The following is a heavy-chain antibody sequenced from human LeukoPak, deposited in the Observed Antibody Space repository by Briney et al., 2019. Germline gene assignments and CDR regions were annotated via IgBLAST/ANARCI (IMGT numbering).Heavy chain of an antibody. D-gene: IGHD3-22*01. CDR1: GFTFSSYA. J-gene: IGHJ4*02. CDR3: ARDPSSGYYYYFDY. Sequence: GGSLRLSCAASGFTFSSYAMHWVRQAPGKGLEWVAVISYDGSNKYYADSVKGRFTISRDNSKNTLYLQMNSLRPEDTAVYYCARDPSSGYYYYFDYWGQGTLVTVSS. CDR2: ISYDGSNK. V-gene: IGHV3-30-3*01.